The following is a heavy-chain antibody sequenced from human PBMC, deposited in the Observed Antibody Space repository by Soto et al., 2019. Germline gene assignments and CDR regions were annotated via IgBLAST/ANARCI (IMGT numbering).Heavy chain of an antibody. J-gene: IGHJ4*02. V-gene: IGHV4-34*01. Sequence: SETLSLTCAVYGGSFSGYYWSWIRQPPGKGLEWIGEINHSGSTNYNPSLKSRVTISVDTSKNQFSLKLSSVTAADTAVYYCARGLVSVAAAAPYYFDYWGQGTLVTVSS. D-gene: IGHD6-13*01. CDR1: GGSFSGYY. CDR2: INHSGST. CDR3: ARGLVSVAAAAPYYFDY.